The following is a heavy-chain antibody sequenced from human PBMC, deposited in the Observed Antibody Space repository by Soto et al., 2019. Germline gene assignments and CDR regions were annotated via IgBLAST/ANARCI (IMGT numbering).Heavy chain of an antibody. CDR2: IGTAGDT. J-gene: IGHJ4*02. CDR3: ARVGSSGWSKSFDY. V-gene: IGHV3-13*01. Sequence: GGSLRLSCAASGSTFSSYDMHWVRQATGKGLEWVSAIGTAGDTYYPGSVKGRFTISRENAKNSLYLQMNSLRAEDTAVYYCARVGSSGWSKSFDYWGQGTLVTAPQ. CDR1: GSTFSSYD. D-gene: IGHD6-19*01.